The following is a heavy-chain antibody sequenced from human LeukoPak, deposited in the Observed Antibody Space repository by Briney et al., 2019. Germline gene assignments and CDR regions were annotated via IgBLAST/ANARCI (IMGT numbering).Heavy chain of an antibody. V-gene: IGHV3-64*03. D-gene: IGHD6-19*01. Sequence: GGSLRLSCSASGFTFSSYAMHWVRQAPGNGLEYVSAITSSGGSTYHADSVKGRFTIPRDNSKNTLYLQMSSLRTEDTAVYYCVRSPLAGWYLDYWGQGTLVTVSS. CDR1: GFTFSSYA. CDR3: VRSPLAGWYLDY. J-gene: IGHJ4*02. CDR2: ITSSGGST.